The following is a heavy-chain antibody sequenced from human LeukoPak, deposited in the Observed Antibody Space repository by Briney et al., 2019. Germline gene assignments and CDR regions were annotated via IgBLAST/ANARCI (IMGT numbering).Heavy chain of an antibody. CDR3: ARSSGSYDSGGYTDF. D-gene: IGHD3-22*01. CDR2: IDTGGSNA. Sequence: GGSLRLSCAVSGFPFDMYWMHWVRQPPGGELVWVSRIDTGGSNAYYAESMKSRFTTSRDNAKNTLYLEMNSLRPGDTAVYYCARSSGSYDSGGYTDFWGQGTLVTVSS. CDR1: GFPFDMYW. V-gene: IGHV3-74*01. J-gene: IGHJ4*02.